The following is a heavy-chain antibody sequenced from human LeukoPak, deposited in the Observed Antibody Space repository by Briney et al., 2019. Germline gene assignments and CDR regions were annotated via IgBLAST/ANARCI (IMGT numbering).Heavy chain of an antibody. CDR3: ARSAVIVATNPYYYYGMDV. Sequence: GSLRLSCAASGFTFSSYAMSWIRQPPGKGLEWIGEINHSGSTNYNPSLKSRVTISVDTSKNQFSLKLSSVTAADTAVYYCARSAVIVATNPYYYYGMDVWGQGTTVTVSS. CDR1: GFTFSSYA. CDR2: INHSGST. D-gene: IGHD5-12*01. V-gene: IGHV4-34*01. J-gene: IGHJ6*02.